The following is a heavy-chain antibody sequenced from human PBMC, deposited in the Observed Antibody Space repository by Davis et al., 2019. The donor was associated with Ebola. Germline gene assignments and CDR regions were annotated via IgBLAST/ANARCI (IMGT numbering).Heavy chain of an antibody. CDR1: GGTFSSYA. D-gene: IGHD3-10*01. Sequence: SVKVSCKASGGTFSSYAISWVRQAPGQGLEWMGGIIPIFGTANYAQKFQGRVTITADESTSTAYMELSSLRSEDTAVYYCARGTQLLWFGELLSYWFDPWGQGTLVTVSS. CDR2: IIPIFGTA. CDR3: ARGTQLLWFGELLSYWFDP. V-gene: IGHV1-69*13. J-gene: IGHJ5*02.